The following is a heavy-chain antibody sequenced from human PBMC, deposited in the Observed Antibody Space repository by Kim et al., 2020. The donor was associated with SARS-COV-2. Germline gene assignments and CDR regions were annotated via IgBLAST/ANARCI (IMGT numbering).Heavy chain of an antibody. D-gene: IGHD6-13*01. CDR3: ARVYIAAAGSSERYYFDY. Sequence: SETLSLTCAVYGGSFSGYYWSWIRQPPGKGLEWIGEINHSGSTNYNPSLKSRVTISVDTSKNQFSLKLSSVTAADTAVYYCARVYIAAAGSSERYYFDYWGQGTLVTVSS. CDR2: INHSGST. J-gene: IGHJ4*02. V-gene: IGHV4-34*01. CDR1: GGSFSGYY.